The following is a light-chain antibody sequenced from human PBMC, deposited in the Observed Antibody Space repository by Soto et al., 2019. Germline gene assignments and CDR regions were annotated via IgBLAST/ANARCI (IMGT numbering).Light chain of an antibody. V-gene: IGKV3-20*01. CDR2: DAS. Sequence: EIVLTQSPGTLSLSPGERATLSCRATESVVSNYLAWYQLKPGQAPRLLIYDASSRATAIPDRFSGSGSGTDFSFTISRLEPEDFAVYYCQQYGSIPWTCGQGTKVDIK. CDR1: ESVVSNY. CDR3: QQYGSIPWT. J-gene: IGKJ1*01.